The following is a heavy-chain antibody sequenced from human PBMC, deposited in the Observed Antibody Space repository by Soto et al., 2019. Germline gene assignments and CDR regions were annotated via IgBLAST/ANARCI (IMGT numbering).Heavy chain of an antibody. V-gene: IGHV4-31*03. CDR2: IYYSGST. J-gene: IGHJ5*02. CDR1: GGSISSGGYY. CDR3: ARDQRSWYNWFDP. D-gene: IGHD6-13*01. Sequence: QVQLQESGPGLVKPSQTLSLTCTVSGGSISSGGYYWSWIRQHPGKGLEWIGYIYYSGSTYYNPSLKSRVTIAVDTSKNQFSLKLSSVTAADTAVYYCARDQRSWYNWFDPWGQGTLVTVSS.